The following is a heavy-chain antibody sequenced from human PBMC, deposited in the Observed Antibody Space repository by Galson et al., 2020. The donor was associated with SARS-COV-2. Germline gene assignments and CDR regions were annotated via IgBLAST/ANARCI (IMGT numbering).Heavy chain of an antibody. CDR1: GFTYSSYA. CDR3: ASVYSGSYYGPFDY. V-gene: IGHV3-30*04. D-gene: IGHD1-26*01. J-gene: IGHJ4*02. Sequence: GGSLRLSSAASGFTYSSYAMHWVRQAPGKGLEWVAVISYDGSNKYYADSVKGRFTISRDNSKNTLYLQMNSLRAEDTAVYYCASVYSGSYYGPFDYWGQGTLVTVSS. CDR2: ISYDGSNK.